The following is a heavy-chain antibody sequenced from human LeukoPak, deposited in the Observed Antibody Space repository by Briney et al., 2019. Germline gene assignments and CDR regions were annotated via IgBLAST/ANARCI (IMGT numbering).Heavy chain of an antibody. J-gene: IGHJ6*02. CDR2: IYPGDSDT. D-gene: IGHD3-10*01. Sequence: GESLKISCKGSGYSFTTYWIGWVRHMPGKGLEWMGIIYPGDSDTKYSPSFQGQVIISADKSISTAYLQWSSLKASDTAMYYCARRGVRGVIGYYGMDVWGQGTTVTVSS. CDR3: ARRGVRGVIGYYGMDV. V-gene: IGHV5-51*01. CDR1: GYSFTTYW.